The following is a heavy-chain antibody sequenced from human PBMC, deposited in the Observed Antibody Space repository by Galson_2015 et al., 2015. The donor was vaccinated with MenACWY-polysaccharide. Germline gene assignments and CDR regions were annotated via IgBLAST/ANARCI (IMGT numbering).Heavy chain of an antibody. Sequence: SLRLSCAASGFTFRNYGMHWVRQAPGKGPEWVAVISFAGTNIHYADSVRGRFTISRDNSKNTLYLQMNSLRVDDTALYYCAKELPGSQYDSWGQGTLVTVSS. J-gene: IGHJ4*02. CDR1: GFTFRNYG. CDR2: ISFAGTNI. D-gene: IGHD3-10*01. V-gene: IGHV3-30*18. CDR3: AKELPGSQYDS.